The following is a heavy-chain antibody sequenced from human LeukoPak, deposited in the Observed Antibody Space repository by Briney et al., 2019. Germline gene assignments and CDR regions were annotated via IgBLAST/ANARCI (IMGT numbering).Heavy chain of an antibody. V-gene: IGHV3-48*03. D-gene: IGHD6-19*01. CDR3: ARDEQQWLVGYFDY. CDR2: ISSSGSTI. CDR1: GFTFSSYE. J-gene: IGHJ4*02. Sequence: PGGSLRLSCAASGFTFSSYEMNWVRQAPGKGLEWVSYISSSGSTIYYADSVKGRFTISRDNAKNSLYLQMNSLRAEDTAVYYCARDEQQWLVGYFDYWGQGTPVTVSS.